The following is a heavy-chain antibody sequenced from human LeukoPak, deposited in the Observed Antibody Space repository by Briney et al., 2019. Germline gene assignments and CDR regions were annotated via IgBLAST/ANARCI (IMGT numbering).Heavy chain of an antibody. D-gene: IGHD2-21*02. CDR2: IKRDGSEK. J-gene: IGHJ4*02. CDR3: ARLYGDVTVFDY. CDR1: GFTFGSYW. Sequence: GPSLTLSCAASGFTFGSYWMSWVRQAPGKGLEWVATIKRDGSEKYYVDSMKGRFAISRDNARNSLFLQVNSLRAEDTDVYYYARLYGDVTVFDYWGQGTPVTVSS. V-gene: IGHV3-7*01.